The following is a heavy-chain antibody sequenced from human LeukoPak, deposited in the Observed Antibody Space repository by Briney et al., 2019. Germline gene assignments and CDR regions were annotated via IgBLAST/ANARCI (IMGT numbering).Heavy chain of an antibody. CDR1: GYTFTSYG. V-gene: IGHV1-8*02. Sequence: ASVKVSCKASGYTFTSYGINWVRQATGQGLEWMGWMNTNNGNTGYALKFQDRVTMTRNTSISTAYMELSSLRSDDTAVYFCARGGLPIYYYYMDVWGKGTTVTVSS. CDR3: ARGGLPIYYYYMDV. J-gene: IGHJ6*03. CDR2: MNTNNGNT. D-gene: IGHD4-11*01.